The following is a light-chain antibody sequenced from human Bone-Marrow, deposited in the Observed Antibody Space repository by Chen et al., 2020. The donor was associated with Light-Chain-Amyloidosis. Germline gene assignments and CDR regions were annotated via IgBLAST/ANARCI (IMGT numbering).Light chain of an antibody. CDR2: RDT. J-gene: IGLJ2*01. CDR3: QSADSSGTYEVI. V-gene: IGLV3-25*03. CDR1: DLPTEY. Sequence: SYELTQAPSLSVAPVQTAKRPRSGDDLPTEYAYWYQQKPGQAPVLVIHRDTERPSGISERFSGSSSGTTATLTISGVQAEDEADYHCQSADSSGTYEVIFGGGTKLTVL.